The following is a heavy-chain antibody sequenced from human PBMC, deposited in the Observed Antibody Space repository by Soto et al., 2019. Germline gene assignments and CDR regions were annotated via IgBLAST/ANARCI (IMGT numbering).Heavy chain of an antibody. Sequence: SETPSLTCTVSGGSISSYYWSWVRQPPGKGLEWIGYIYYSGSTNYNPSLKSRVTISVDTSKNQFSLKLSSVTAADTAVYYCARSDGRYWGQGTLVTVSS. CDR1: GGSISSYY. V-gene: IGHV4-59*01. CDR2: IYYSGST. J-gene: IGHJ4*02. CDR3: ARSDGRY.